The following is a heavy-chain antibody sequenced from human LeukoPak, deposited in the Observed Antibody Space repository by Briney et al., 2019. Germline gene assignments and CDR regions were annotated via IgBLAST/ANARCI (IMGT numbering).Heavy chain of an antibody. V-gene: IGHV1-18*01. CDR1: GYTFNNYG. CDR2: VTSYNGDT. Sequence: ASVKVSCKASGYTFNNYGISWVRQAPGQGLEWMGWVTSYNGDTNYAQKFQGRVTMSTDTSTSTAYMELRSLRSDDTAVYYCARGFPPRRNYDSSGYYSYYFDHWGQGTLVTVSS. J-gene: IGHJ4*02. CDR3: ARGFPPRRNYDSSGYYSYYFDH. D-gene: IGHD3-22*01.